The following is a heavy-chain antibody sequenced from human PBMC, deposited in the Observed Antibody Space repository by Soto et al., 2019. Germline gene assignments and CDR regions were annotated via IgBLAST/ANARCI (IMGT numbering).Heavy chain of an antibody. CDR2: IYCSGHT. V-gene: IGHV4-31*03. Sequence: PSETLSLTCTVSGGSISSGGYYWSWIRPHPGPGLEWIEYIYCSGHTYYNPSLKSRVCISGYTSKIQFFLKLSSVTASVTAVYYCSRDSVDYYDSSGYVSWFDPWGQGTLVSV. CDR3: SRDSVDYYDSSGYVSWFDP. D-gene: IGHD3-22*01. CDR1: GGSISSGGYY. J-gene: IGHJ5*02.